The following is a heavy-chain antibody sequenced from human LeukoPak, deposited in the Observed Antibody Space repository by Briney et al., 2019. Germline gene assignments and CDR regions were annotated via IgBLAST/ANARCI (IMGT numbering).Heavy chain of an antibody. CDR3: ARWWGFDP. CDR2: INHSGST. J-gene: IGHJ5*02. Sequence: MTSETLSLTCGAYGGSFSGYYWSWIRQPPGKGLEWIGEINHSGSTNYNPSLKRRVTISVDTTKNHFSLKLSAVTAADTAVYYCARWWGFDPWGQGTLVTVSS. CDR1: GGSFSGYY. D-gene: IGHD2-15*01. V-gene: IGHV4-34*01.